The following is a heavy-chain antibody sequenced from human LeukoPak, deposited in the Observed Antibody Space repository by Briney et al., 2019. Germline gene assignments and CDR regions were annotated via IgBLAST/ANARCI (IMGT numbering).Heavy chain of an antibody. D-gene: IGHD5-18*01. J-gene: IGHJ4*02. CDR2: ITGNGQTT. CDR3: AKERRRVDTSMIRSYYFED. V-gene: IGHV3-23*01. Sequence: GGTLRLTCVASGFSFRSHAMSWVRQTPGQGVEWVGCITGNGQTTNYSNSGRGRFTISTDNSKDTVSLQMNSLTVEDTAIYYCAKERRRVDTSMIRSYYFEDWGQGTLVTVSS. CDR1: GFSFRSHA.